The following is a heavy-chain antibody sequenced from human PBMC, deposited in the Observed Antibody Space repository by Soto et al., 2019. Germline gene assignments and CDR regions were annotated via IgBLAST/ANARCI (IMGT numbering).Heavy chain of an antibody. Sequence: QVQLQESGPGLVKPSQTLSLTCTVSGGSISSGGYYWSWIRQHPGKGLEWIGYIYYSGSTYYNPSFKSRVTISVDTSKNQFSLKLSSVTAADTAVYYCARDRTRYCSSTSCYALYYYYMDVWGKGTTVTVSS. CDR1: GGSISSGGYY. CDR2: IYYSGST. J-gene: IGHJ6*03. CDR3: ARDRTRYCSSTSCYALYYYYMDV. D-gene: IGHD2-2*01. V-gene: IGHV4-31*03.